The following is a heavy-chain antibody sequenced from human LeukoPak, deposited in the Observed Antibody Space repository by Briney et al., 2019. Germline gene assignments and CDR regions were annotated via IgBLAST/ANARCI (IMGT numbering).Heavy chain of an antibody. V-gene: IGHV3-11*01. CDR1: EFTFSDYY. D-gene: IGHD6-19*01. Sequence: PGGSLRLSCAASEFTFSDYYMSWIRQAPGKGLEWVSYISSTGDTMYYADSVKGRFTISKDNAKNSLYLQMNSLRAVDTALYHCARDSIAVAGTYYYYGMDVWGQGTTVTVSS. CDR3: ARDSIAVAGTYYYYGMDV. CDR2: ISSTGDTM. J-gene: IGHJ6*02.